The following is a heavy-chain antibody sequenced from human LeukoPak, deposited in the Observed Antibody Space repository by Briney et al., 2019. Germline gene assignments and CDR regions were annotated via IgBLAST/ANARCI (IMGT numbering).Heavy chain of an antibody. V-gene: IGHV4-4*09. CDR1: GDSISSYY. CDR2: IYTSGST. D-gene: IGHD3-3*01. J-gene: IGHJ6*03. Sequence: SETLSLTCTVSGDSISSYYWSWIRQPPGKGLEWIGYIYTSGSTNYNPSLKSSVTIPVDTSKNQFSLKLSSVTAADTAVYYCARLEFTIFGLYYYYYMDVWGKGTTVTVSS. CDR3: ARLEFTIFGLYYYYYMDV.